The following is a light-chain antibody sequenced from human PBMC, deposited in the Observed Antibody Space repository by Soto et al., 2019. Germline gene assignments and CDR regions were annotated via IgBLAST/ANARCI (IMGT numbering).Light chain of an antibody. V-gene: IGLV1-40*01. Sequence: QAVVTQPPSVSGAPGQRVTISCTGSISNIGAGYGVHWYQQLPGTAPKVLIYGTTNRPSGVPDRFSASRSGSSASLAITGLQAEDEADYYCQCYDSSLSGLHAVFGGGTQLTVL. CDR3: QCYDSSLSGLHAV. J-gene: IGLJ2*01. CDR2: GTT. CDR1: ISNIGAGYG.